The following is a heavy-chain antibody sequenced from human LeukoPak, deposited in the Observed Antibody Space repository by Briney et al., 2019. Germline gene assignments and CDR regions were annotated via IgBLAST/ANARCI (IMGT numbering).Heavy chain of an antibody. CDR2: ISAYNGNT. D-gene: IGHD3-3*01. CDR3: ARLYYDFWSGKSPLFDY. Sequence: ASVKVSCKASGYTFTSYGISWVRQAPGQGLEWMGWISAYNGNTNYAQKLQGRVTMTTDTSTSTAYMELRSLRSDDTAVYYCARLYYDFWSGKSPLFDYWGQGTLVTVSS. CDR1: GYTFTSYG. J-gene: IGHJ4*02. V-gene: IGHV1-18*01.